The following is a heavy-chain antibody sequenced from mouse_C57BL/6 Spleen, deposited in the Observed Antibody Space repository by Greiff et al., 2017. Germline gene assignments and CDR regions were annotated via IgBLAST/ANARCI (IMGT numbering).Heavy chain of an antibody. CDR3: AYSIYYGYDEDYAMDY. CDR1: GFNITNSY. CDR2: IDPANGNT. J-gene: IGHJ4*01. V-gene: IGHV14-3*01. D-gene: IGHD2-2*01. Sequence: EVQLQQSVAELVRPGASVKLSCTASGFNITNSYMHWVKQRPEQGLEWIGRIDPANGNTKYAAKFQGKATITADTSSNTAYLQLRSLTSEDTAIYYCAYSIYYGYDEDYAMDYWGQGTTVTVSS.